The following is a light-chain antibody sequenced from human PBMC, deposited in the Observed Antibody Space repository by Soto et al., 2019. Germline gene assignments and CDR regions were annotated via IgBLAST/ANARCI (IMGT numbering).Light chain of an antibody. V-gene: IGKV3-20*01. CDR1: QSIRSSS. Sequence: EIVLPQSPGTLSLSPGESATLSCRASQSIRSSSLAWYQQKAGQAPRLLIYDTSSRASGIPDRFSGSGSGTDFTLTISRLETEDFAVFYCQQYGTSEIIFGQGTRLEIK. CDR2: DTS. CDR3: QQYGTSEII. J-gene: IGKJ5*01.